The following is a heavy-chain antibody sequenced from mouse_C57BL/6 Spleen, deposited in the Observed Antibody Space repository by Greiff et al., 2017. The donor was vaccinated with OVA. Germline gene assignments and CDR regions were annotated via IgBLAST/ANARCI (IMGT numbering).Heavy chain of an antibody. CDR2: IDPSDSYT. CDR1: GYTFTSYW. D-gene: IGHD1-1*01. J-gene: IGHJ4*01. Sequence: QVQLQQPGAELVMPGASVKLSCKASGYTFTSYWMHWVKQRPGQGLEWIGEIDPSDSYTNYNQKFKGKSTLTVDKSSSTAYMQLSSLTSEDSAVYYCASPDYCGSSYEYMDDWGKGTSVTVSS. V-gene: IGHV1-69*01. CDR3: ASPDYCGSSYEYMDD.